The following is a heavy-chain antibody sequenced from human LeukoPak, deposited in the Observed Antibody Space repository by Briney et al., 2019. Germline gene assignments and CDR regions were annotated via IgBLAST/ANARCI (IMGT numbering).Heavy chain of an antibody. CDR3: ARGKKAWIQQMNWFDP. CDR2: IYYSGST. CDR1: GGSFSNYY. V-gene: IGHV4-59*01. J-gene: IGHJ5*02. D-gene: IGHD5-18*01. Sequence: SETLSLTCTVSGGSFSNYYWSWIRQPPGKGLEWIGYIYYSGSTNYNPSLKSRVTISVDTSKNQFSLKLSSVTAADTAVYYCARGKKAWIQQMNWFDPWGQGTLVTVSS.